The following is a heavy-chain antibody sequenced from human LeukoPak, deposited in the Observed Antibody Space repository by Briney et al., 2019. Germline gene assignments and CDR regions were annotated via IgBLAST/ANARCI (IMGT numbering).Heavy chain of an antibody. V-gene: IGHV4-59*01. Sequence: SETLSLTCTVSGGSISGYYWSWIRQPPGKGLEWIGYVHYSGSTNYNPSLKSRVTISVDTSKNQFSLKLSSVTAADTAVYYCAREGYCTNGFCPTRFDPWGQGTLVTVSS. CDR3: AREGYCTNGFCPTRFDP. CDR1: GGSISGYY. CDR2: VHYSGST. D-gene: IGHD2-8*01. J-gene: IGHJ5*02.